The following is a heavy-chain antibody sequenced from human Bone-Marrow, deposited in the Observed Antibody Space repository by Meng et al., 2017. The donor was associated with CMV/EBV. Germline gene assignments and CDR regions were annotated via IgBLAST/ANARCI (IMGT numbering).Heavy chain of an antibody. D-gene: IGHD3-3*01. CDR3: ARSIWSGYSSFEP. Sequence: ASVKVSCKASEYTFTRYDINWVRQAIGQGLEWMGWMNPDSGNTAYAQNFQGRVTMTRDSSTSTAYMELRSLKSEDTAVDYCARSIWSGYSSFEPWGQGTLVTVSS. J-gene: IGHJ5*02. CDR2: MNPDSGNT. V-gene: IGHV1-8*01. CDR1: EYTFTRYD.